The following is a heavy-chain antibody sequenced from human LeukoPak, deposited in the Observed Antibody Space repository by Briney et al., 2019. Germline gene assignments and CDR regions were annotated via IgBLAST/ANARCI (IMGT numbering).Heavy chain of an antibody. J-gene: IGHJ5*02. CDR3: AKGDKMLTWRRTYNRFDP. V-gene: IGHV3-30*02. Sequence: GGSLRLSCAASGFTFSSYGVHWVRQAPGKVLDWVAFIHHDGSNKYYADSVRGRFTISRDNSKNTLYLQMNSLRAEDTAVYFCAKGDKMLTWRRTYNRFDPWGQGTLVTVSS. CDR2: IHHDGSNK. CDR1: GFTFSSYG. D-gene: IGHD3-16*01.